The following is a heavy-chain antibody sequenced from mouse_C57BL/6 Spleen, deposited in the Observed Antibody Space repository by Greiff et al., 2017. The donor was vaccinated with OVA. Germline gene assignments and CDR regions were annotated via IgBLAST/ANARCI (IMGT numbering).Heavy chain of an antibody. CDR2: IRLKSDNYAT. Sequence: EVKLMESGGGLVQPGGSMKLSCVASGFTFSNYWMNWVRQSPEKGLEWVAQIRLKSDNYATHYAESVKGRFTISRDDSKSSVYLQMNNLRAEDTGIYYCTVNDYPFAYWGQGTLVTVSA. J-gene: IGHJ3*01. V-gene: IGHV6-3*01. CDR3: TVNDYPFAY. D-gene: IGHD2-4*01. CDR1: GFTFSNYW.